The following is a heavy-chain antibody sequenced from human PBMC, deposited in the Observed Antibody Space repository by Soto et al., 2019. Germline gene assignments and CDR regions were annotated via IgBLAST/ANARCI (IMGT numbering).Heavy chain of an antibody. CDR3: ARDYYYDSSGYYAGFDY. D-gene: IGHD3-22*01. CDR1: GFTFSSYS. J-gene: IGHJ4*02. CDR2: ISSSSSYI. Sequence: EVQLVESGGGLVKPGGSLRLSCAASGFTFSSYSMNWVRQAPGKGLEWVSSISSSSSYIYYADSVKGRFTISRDNAKNSLYLQMNSLRAEDTAVYYCARDYYYDSSGYYAGFDYWCQGTLVTVSS. V-gene: IGHV3-21*01.